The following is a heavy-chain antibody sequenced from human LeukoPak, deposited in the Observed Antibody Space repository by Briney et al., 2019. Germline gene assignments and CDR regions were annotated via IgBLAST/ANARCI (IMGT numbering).Heavy chain of an antibody. J-gene: IGHJ4*02. V-gene: IGHV1-8*02. CDR1: GYTFTGYY. CDR2: MNPNSGNT. Sequence: SVKVSCKASGYTFTGYYMHWVRQATGQGLEWMGWMNPNSGNTGYAQKFQGRVTMTRDTSISTAYMELSSLRSEDTAVYYCARVLPGDDWGQGTLVTVSS. CDR3: ARVLPGDD. D-gene: IGHD1-14*01.